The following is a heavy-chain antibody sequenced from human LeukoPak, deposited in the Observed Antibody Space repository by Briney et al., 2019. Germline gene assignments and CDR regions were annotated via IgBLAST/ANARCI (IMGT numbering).Heavy chain of an antibody. V-gene: IGHV1-69*13. CDR2: IIPIFGTA. CDR3: ARDRWDYCSSTSCYGGSLDY. J-gene: IGHJ4*02. CDR1: GGTFSSYA. Sequence: SVKVSCKASGGTFSSYAISWVRQVPGQGLEWMGGIIPIFGTANYAQKFQGRVTITADESTSTAYMELSSLRSEDTAVYYCARDRWDYCSSTSCYGGSLDYWGQGTLVTVSS. D-gene: IGHD2-2*01.